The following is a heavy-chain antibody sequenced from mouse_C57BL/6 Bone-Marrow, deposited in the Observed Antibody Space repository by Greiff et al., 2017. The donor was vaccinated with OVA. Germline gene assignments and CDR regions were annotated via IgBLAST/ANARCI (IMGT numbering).Heavy chain of an antibody. CDR3: ARGGVPYFDV. V-gene: IGHV1-61*01. J-gene: IGHJ1*03. Sequence: QVQLKQPGAELVRPGSSVKLSCKASGYTFTSYWMDWVKQRPGQGLEWIGNIYPSDSETHYNQKFKDKATLTVDKSSSTAYMQLSSLTSEDSAVYYCARGGVPYFDVWGTGTTVTVSS. CDR2: IYPSDSET. CDR1: GYTFTSYW.